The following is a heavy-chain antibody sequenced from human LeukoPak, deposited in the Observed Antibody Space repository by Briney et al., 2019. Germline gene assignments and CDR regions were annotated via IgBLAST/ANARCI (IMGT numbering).Heavy chain of an antibody. D-gene: IGHD3-22*01. V-gene: IGHV4-38-2*02. Sequence: SETLSLTCTVSGYRISSGDYWGWIRQPPGKGLEWIGSMYHSGSTYYNPSLKSRVTISVDTSKNQLSLKLTSVTAADTAVYYCARSYDSSGYYYLDAFDIWGQGTMVTVSS. CDR1: GYRISSGDY. CDR2: MYHSGST. J-gene: IGHJ3*02. CDR3: ARSYDSSGYYYLDAFDI.